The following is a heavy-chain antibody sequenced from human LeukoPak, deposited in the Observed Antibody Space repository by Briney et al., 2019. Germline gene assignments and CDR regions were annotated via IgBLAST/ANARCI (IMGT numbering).Heavy chain of an antibody. J-gene: IGHJ6*04. CDR2: IKQDGSEK. Sequence: HPGGSLRLSCAASGFTFSSYWMSWVRQAPGKGLEWVANIKQDGSEKYYVDSVKGRFTISRDNAKNSLYLQMNSLRAEDTALYYCARVLCPAQYYDGSGFGMDVWGKGTTVTVSS. CDR3: ARVLCPAQYYDGSGFGMDV. D-gene: IGHD3-10*01. CDR1: GFTFSSYW. V-gene: IGHV3-7*03.